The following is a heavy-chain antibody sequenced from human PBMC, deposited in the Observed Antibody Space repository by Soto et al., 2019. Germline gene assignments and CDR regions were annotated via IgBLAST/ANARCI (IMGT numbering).Heavy chain of an antibody. CDR3: ARYCGGGSCYLGAFDI. J-gene: IGHJ3*02. CDR2: IYHSGST. CDR1: GVSINSANW. V-gene: IGHV4-4*02. Sequence: QMQLQESGPGLVKPSGTLSLTCTVSGVSINSANWWTWVRQSPGKGLEWIGEIYHSGSTNFNPSLKSGVAMSVDNSKNQFYLELTSVTAADTAVYYCARYCGGGSCYLGAFDIGGQGTMVTVSS. D-gene: IGHD2-15*01.